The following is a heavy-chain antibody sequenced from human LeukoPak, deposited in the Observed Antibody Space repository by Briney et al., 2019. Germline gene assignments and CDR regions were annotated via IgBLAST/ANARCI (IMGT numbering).Heavy chain of an antibody. Sequence: GGSLRLSCAASGFTFSSYWMSWVRQAPGKGLEWVANIKQDGSEKYYVDSVKGRFTISRDNAKNSLYLQMNSLRAEDSAVYYCARDAMYYDFWSGYYSPTYYYYYMDVWGTGTTVTVSS. V-gene: IGHV3-7*01. D-gene: IGHD3-3*01. CDR3: ARDAMYYDFWSGYYSPTYYYYYMDV. CDR2: IKQDGSEK. CDR1: GFTFSSYW. J-gene: IGHJ6*03.